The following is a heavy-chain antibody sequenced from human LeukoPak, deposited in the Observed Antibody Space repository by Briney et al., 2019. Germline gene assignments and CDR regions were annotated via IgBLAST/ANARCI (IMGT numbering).Heavy chain of an antibody. CDR3: ARDRLTQAIDY. V-gene: IGHV1-46*01. CDR1: GYTFTSYY. Sequence: ASVKVSCKASGYTFTSYYMHWVRQAPGQGLEWMGIINPSGGSTSYAQKLQGRVTMTRDTPTSTVYMELSSLRSEDTAVYYCARDRLTQAIDYWGQGTLVTVSS. CDR2: INPSGGST. J-gene: IGHJ4*02. D-gene: IGHD6-6*01.